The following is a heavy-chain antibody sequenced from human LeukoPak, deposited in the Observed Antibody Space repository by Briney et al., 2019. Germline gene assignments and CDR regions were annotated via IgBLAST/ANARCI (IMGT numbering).Heavy chain of an antibody. CDR3: ALTTVVTPGPDY. CDR2: INHSGST. D-gene: IGHD4-23*01. Sequence: SETLSLTCAVYGGPFSGYYWSWIRQPPGKGLEWIGEINHSGSTNYNPSLKSRVTISVDTSKNQFSLKLSSVTAADTAVYYCALTTVVTPGPDYWGQGTLVTVSS. CDR1: GGPFSGYY. J-gene: IGHJ4*02. V-gene: IGHV4-34*01.